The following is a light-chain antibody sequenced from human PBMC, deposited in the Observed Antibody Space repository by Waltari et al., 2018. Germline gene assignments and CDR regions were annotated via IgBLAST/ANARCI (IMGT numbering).Light chain of an antibody. CDR1: ALHKPY. Sequence: SYELTQPPSVSVSPGQTAKITCSGYALHKPYAYWYQQRPGQAPVMVISKDTERPSGIPERCSGTGSGTTVTLIISGVQAEDEADYYCQSADSSGTYWVFGGGTKLTVL. V-gene: IGLV3-25*03. J-gene: IGLJ3*02. CDR3: QSADSSGTYWV. CDR2: KDT.